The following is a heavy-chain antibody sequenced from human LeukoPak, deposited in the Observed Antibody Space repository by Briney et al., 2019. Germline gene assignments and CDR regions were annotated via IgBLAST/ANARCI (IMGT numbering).Heavy chain of an antibody. J-gene: IGHJ4*02. CDR1: GFTFSSYA. CDR3: AKDDGVGSSDY. D-gene: IGHD3-3*01. V-gene: IGHV3-23*01. Sequence: SGGSLRLSCAASGFTFSSYAMSWVRQAPGKGLEWVSAISGSGGSTYYADSVRGRFTISRDNSKNTLYRQMNSLRAEDTAVYYCAKDDGVGSSDYWGQGTLVTVSS. CDR2: ISGSGGST.